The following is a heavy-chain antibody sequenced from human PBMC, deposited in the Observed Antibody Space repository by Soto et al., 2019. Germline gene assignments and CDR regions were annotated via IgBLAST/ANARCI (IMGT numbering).Heavy chain of an antibody. Sequence: GGSLRLSCAASGFTFSSYWMSWVRQAPGKGLDWVSTISRTEYIYYADSVKGRFTISRDNAKNSLYLQMNSLRDEDTAVYYCARDYSGWSRDFWGQGTLVTVSS. D-gene: IGHD6-19*01. J-gene: IGHJ4*02. CDR3: ARDYSGWSRDF. V-gene: IGHV3-21*01. CDR1: GFTFSSYW. CDR2: ISRTEYI.